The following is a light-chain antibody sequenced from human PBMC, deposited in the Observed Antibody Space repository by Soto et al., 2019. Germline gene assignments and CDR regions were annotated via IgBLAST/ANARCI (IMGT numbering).Light chain of an antibody. J-gene: IGKJ1*01. CDR2: GAS. CDR1: QSVSST. Sequence: EIVMPQSPATLSVSPGERATLSCRASQSVSSTLAWYHQKPGQAPRLLIYGASTRATGIPARLSGIWSGIDFTLTISSLQSEDFAVYSWQQYNNWPPSWTFGQGTKVEIK. V-gene: IGKV3-15*01. CDR3: QQYNNWPPSWT.